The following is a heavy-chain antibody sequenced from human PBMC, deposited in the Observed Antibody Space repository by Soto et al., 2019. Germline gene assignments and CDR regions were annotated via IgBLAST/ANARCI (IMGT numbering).Heavy chain of an antibody. D-gene: IGHD1-26*01. CDR2: IFNSGTT. CDR1: GASTVSHYH. V-gene: IGHV4-31*02. Sequence: QVQLQESAPGLVKPSQTLSLTCSVSGASTVSHYHWTWIRQPPGKGLEWMGYIFNSGTTFYNPSLTSRLSISMDTSGNHFSLELRSVTAADTAVYYCALALGPTTGLDYWGQGTLVTVSS. CDR3: ALALGPTTGLDY. J-gene: IGHJ4*02.